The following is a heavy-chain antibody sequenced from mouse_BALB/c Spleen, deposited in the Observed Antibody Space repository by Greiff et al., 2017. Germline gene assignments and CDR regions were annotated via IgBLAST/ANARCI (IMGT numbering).Heavy chain of an antibody. D-gene: IGHD2-10*01. Sequence: EVQLQQSGPELVKPGASVKMSCKASGYTFTSYVMHWVKQKPGQGLEWIGYINPYNDGTKYNEKFKGKATLTSDKSSSTAYMELSSLTSEDSAVYYCASGGPYYYFDYWGQGTTLTVSS. J-gene: IGHJ2*01. CDR3: ASGGPYYYFDY. CDR2: INPYNDGT. V-gene: IGHV1-14*01. CDR1: GYTFTSYV.